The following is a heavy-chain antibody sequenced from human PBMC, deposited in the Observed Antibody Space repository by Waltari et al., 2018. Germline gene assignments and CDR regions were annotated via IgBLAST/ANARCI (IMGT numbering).Heavy chain of an antibody. D-gene: IGHD1-26*01. Sequence: QVQLVQSGAEVKKPGSSVKVSCKASGGTFSSYAISWVRQAPGQGLEWMGGIVPSFGPANYAQKCQGRVTITADESTSTAYMELSSLRSEDTAVYYCAGGDYSGTYYSYYYYMDVWGKGTTVTISS. CDR1: GGTFSSYA. J-gene: IGHJ6*03. CDR2: IVPSFGPA. V-gene: IGHV1-69*12. CDR3: AGGDYSGTYYSYYYYMDV.